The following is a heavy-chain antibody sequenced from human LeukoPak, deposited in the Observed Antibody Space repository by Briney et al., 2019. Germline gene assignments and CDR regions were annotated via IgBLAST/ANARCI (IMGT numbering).Heavy chain of an antibody. CDR1: GFTFTSSA. D-gene: IGHD2-2*02. V-gene: IGHV1-58*02. CDR3: AAGQVYCSSTSCYKGYYYYYMDV. Sequence: ASVKASCKASGFTFTSSAMQWVRQARGQRLEWIGWIVVGSGNTNYAQKFQERVTITRDMSTSTAYMELSSLRSGDTAVYYCAAGQVYCSSTSCYKGYYYYYMDVWGKGTTVTVSS. CDR2: IVVGSGNT. J-gene: IGHJ6*03.